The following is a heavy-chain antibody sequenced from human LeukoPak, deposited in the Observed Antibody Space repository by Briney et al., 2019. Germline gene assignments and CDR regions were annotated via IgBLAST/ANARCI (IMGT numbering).Heavy chain of an antibody. CDR2: ISGSGGST. V-gene: IGHV3-23*01. CDR1: GFTFSRYA. CDR3: ATPPPEYYDFWSGYLQGNYFDY. Sequence: PGGSLRLSCAASGFTFSRYAMSWVRQAPGQGVKWVSAISGSGGSTYYADSVKGRFTISRDNSKNTLYLQMNSLRAEDTAVYYCATPPPEYYDFWSGYLQGNYFDYWGQGTLVTVSS. D-gene: IGHD3-3*01. J-gene: IGHJ4*02.